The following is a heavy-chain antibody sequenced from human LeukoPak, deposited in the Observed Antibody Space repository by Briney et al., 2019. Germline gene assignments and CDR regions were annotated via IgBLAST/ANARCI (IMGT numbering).Heavy chain of an antibody. D-gene: IGHD3-10*01. CDR2: IKSKTDGGTT. Sequence: GGSLRLSCAASGFTFTTCSLNWVRQAPGKGLEWVGHIKSKTDGGTTDYAAPVKGRFTISRDDSKNTLFLQMNSLKTEDTAVYYCTLPWGSGSYYDYWGQGTLVTVSS. J-gene: IGHJ4*02. CDR1: GFTFTTCS. CDR3: TLPWGSGSYYDY. V-gene: IGHV3-15*01.